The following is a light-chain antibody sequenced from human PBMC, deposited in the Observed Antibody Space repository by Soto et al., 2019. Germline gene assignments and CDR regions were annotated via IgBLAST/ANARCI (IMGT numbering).Light chain of an antibody. Sequence: DLQMTQSPSTLSASVGDRVTITCRASQSINSWLAWYQQKPGKAPKLLIYDASSLESGVPSRFSGSGSGTEFTLTISSLQPDDFATYYCQQYDTSSFTFGPGTKVDIK. CDR3: QQYDTSSFT. V-gene: IGKV1-5*01. J-gene: IGKJ3*01. CDR1: QSINSW. CDR2: DAS.